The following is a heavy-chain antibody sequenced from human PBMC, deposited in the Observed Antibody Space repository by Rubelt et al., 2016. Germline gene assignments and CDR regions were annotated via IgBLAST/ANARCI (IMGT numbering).Heavy chain of an antibody. CDR1: GGSISSSSYY. CDR2: IYSSGST. V-gene: IGHV4-39*07. Sequence: QLQLQESGPGLVKPSETLSLTCTVSGGSISSSSYYWGWIRQPPGKGLEWIGSIYSSGSTYYNPSLKSRVTISVDNATNPFSLKLSSVPAADTAVYYCAGDPRAGTTSFDYWGQGTLVTVSS. J-gene: IGHJ4*02. CDR3: AGDPRAGTTSFDY. D-gene: IGHD1-7*01.